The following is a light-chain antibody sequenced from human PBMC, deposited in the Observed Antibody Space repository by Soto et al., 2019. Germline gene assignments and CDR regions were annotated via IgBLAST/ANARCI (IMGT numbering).Light chain of an antibody. Sequence: DIQMTQSPSSLSASVGDRVSITCRTSQSISSYLNWYRQKPGKAPNLLIYAASSLQSGVPSRFSGRGSGTDFTLTVESLQPEDFATYYCQQGYSNPWTFGQGTKVDIK. J-gene: IGKJ1*01. V-gene: IGKV1-39*01. CDR2: AAS. CDR3: QQGYSNPWT. CDR1: QSISSY.